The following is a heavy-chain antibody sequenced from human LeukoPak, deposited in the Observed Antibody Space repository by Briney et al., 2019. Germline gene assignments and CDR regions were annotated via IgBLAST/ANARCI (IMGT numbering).Heavy chain of an antibody. J-gene: IGHJ6*03. CDR3: ARGVPTLAAGTLHAPLYYYYYMDA. V-gene: IGHV4-4*07. D-gene: IGHD6-13*01. Sequence: SETLSLTCTFSGGSISSHYWSWIRQPAGKGLEWIGRIHTSGSTNYNPSLKSRVTMSVDTSKNQFSLKLSSVTAADTAVYYCARGVPTLAAGTLHAPLYYYYYMDAWGKGTTVTVSS. CDR1: GGSISSHY. CDR2: IHTSGST.